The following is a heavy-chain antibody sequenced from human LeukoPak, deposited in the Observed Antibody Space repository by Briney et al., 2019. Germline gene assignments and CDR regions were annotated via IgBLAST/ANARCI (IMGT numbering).Heavy chain of an antibody. J-gene: IGHJ3*02. CDR3: ATDKGGPGTTFHDPFDN. D-gene: IGHD1-7*01. Sequence: ASGKVSCKVSVHNLSEISMHWVRQAPGKGLDWMGSFDPEDGETMYAENFQGRFTMTEDTSRDTAYMELSSLRSEDTAVYFCATDKGGPGTTFHDPFDNWGQGTMVTVSS. CDR1: VHNLSEIS. V-gene: IGHV1-24*01. CDR2: FDPEDGET.